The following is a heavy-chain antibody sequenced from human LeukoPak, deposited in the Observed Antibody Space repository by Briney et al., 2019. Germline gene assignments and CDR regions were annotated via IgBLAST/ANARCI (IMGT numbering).Heavy chain of an antibody. CDR2: IIPIFGTA. J-gene: IGHJ4*02. D-gene: IGHD3-10*01. V-gene: IGHV1-69*13. Sequence: ASVKVSCKASGGTFSSYAISWVRQAPGQGLEWMGGIIPIFGTANYAQKFQGRVTITADESTSTAYMELSSLRSEDTAVYYCARAPVLLWFEGLYYFAYWGQGTLVTVSS. CDR1: GGTFSSYA. CDR3: ARAPVLLWFEGLYYFAY.